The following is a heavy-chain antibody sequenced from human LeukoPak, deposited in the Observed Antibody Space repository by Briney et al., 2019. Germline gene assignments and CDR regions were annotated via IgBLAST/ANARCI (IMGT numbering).Heavy chain of an antibody. CDR1: GFTFSSYG. CDR3: AKDLRDWNYGTFDY. J-gene: IGHJ4*02. D-gene: IGHD1-7*01. V-gene: IGHV3-23*01. CDR2: ISGSGGSS. Sequence: GGSLRLSCEASGFTFSSYGMSWVRQAPGKGLEWVSGISGSGGSSDYADSVKARFTISRDKSKNTLYLQMNSLRAEDTAVYYCAKDLRDWNYGTFDYWGQGTLVTVSS.